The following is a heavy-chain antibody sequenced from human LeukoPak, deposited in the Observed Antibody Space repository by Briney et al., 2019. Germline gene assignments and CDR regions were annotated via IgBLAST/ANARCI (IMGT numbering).Heavy chain of an antibody. Sequence: GGSLRLSCAASGFTFSNYAMNWVRQAPGKGLEWVSAISGSGGGTFYADSVKGRFTISRDNSKNTLYLQMNSLRADDTAVFYCSKGRKGLCSRTSCTNRFDNWGQRTTGTGS. CDR3: SKGRKGLCSRTSCTNRFDN. D-gene: IGHD2-2*01. CDR1: GFTFSNYA. J-gene: IGHJ6*02. CDR2: ISGSGGGT. V-gene: IGHV3-23*01.